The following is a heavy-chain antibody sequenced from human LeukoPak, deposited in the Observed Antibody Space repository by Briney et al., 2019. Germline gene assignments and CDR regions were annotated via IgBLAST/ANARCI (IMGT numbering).Heavy chain of an antibody. V-gene: IGHV1-46*01. J-gene: IGHJ4*02. CDR1: GYTFTSYY. Sequence: ASVKVSCKASGYTFTSYYMHWVRQAPGQGLEWMGIINPSGGSTSYAQKFQGRVTMTRDTSIGTAYMQLSGLTFDDTAVYYCAKFWHSDCWGQGTLVTVSS. CDR2: INPSGGST. CDR3: AKFWHSDC.